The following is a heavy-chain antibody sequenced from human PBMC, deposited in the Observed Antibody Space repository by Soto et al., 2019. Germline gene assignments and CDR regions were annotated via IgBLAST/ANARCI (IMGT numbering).Heavy chain of an antibody. CDR2: VHPNGGST. J-gene: IGHJ4*02. D-gene: IGHD6-6*01. V-gene: IGHV1-46*01. Sequence: QVQLVQSGAEVKEPGASVKISCKGSGYTFTNFYIHWVRQAPGQGLEWMGIVHPNGGSTNYAQNFTGRITISRDTSTSTVYMDLSSLRSEDTAVYYCARGLASGDYWGQGTLVTVSS. CDR1: GYTFTNFY. CDR3: ARGLASGDY.